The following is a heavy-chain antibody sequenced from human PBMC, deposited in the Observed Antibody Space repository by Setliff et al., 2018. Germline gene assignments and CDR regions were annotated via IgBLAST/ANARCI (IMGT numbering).Heavy chain of an antibody. CDR2: IYHNDNT. CDR3: VRDRTAYSYGLDV. D-gene: IGHD5-18*01. Sequence: SETLSLTCTVSGGSISPYFWSWIRQPPGKGLEWIGYIYHNDNTNFNPSLKTRVTMSVDPSKNQFALNLRSVTAADTAVYYCVRDRTAYSYGLDVWAQGTTVTVSS. J-gene: IGHJ6*02. V-gene: IGHV4-59*01. CDR1: GGSISPYF.